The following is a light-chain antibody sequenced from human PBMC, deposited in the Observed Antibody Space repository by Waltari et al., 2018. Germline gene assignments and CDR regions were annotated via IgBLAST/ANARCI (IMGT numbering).Light chain of an antibody. CDR1: QSVLYNSNNKNY. J-gene: IGKJ4*01. Sequence: DIVMTQSPDSLAVSLGERATINCKSSQSVLYNSNNKNYLAWYQQKPGQPPKLRFYWASTRESGGPDRCSGSGSGTDFTLAISSLQAADVAVCYCQQYYSTPLTFGGGTKVEIK. V-gene: IGKV4-1*01. CDR3: QQYYSTPLT. CDR2: WAS.